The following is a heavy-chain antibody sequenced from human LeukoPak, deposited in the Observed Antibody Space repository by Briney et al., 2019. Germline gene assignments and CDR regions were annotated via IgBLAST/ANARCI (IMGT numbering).Heavy chain of an antibody. CDR2: INHSGST. CDR1: GGSFSGYY. J-gene: IGHJ3*02. Sequence: SETLSLTCAVYGGSFSGYYCSWIRQPPGKGLEWIGEINHSGSTNYNPSLKSRVTISVDTSKSQFSLKLSSVTAADTAVYYCARDGGTYYYDSSGSDDAFDIWGQGTMVTVSS. V-gene: IGHV4-34*01. CDR3: ARDGGTYYYDSSGSDDAFDI. D-gene: IGHD3-22*01.